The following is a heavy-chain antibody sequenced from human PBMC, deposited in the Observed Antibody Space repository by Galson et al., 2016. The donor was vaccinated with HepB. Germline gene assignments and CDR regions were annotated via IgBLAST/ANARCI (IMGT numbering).Heavy chain of an antibody. CDR1: GCTFGTYT. V-gene: IGHV1-69*02. Sequence: SVAVACKAAGCTFGTYTPNWQRQAPGKGPEWMGTLVPILNLANYVQRLQGRLTITADTPTSTTSMELTSLTSEDTAIYYCASSSVPASSRFDPWGQGTLVTVSS. CDR3: ASSSVPASSRFDP. D-gene: IGHD3-10*01. J-gene: IGHJ5*02. CDR2: LVPILNLA.